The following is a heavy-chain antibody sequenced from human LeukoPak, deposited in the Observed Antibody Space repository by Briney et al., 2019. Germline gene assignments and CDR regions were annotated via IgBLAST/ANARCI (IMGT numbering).Heavy chain of an antibody. J-gene: IGHJ6*03. CDR2: IYSGGST. V-gene: IGHV3-53*01. D-gene: IGHD3-3*01. Sequence: PGGSLRLSCAASGFTVSSNYMSWVRQAPGKGLEWVSVIYSGGSTYYADSVKGRFTISRDNSKNTLYLQMNSLRAEDTAVYYCAREAIFGVVGYYYMDVRGKGTTVTVSS. CDR1: GFTVSSNY. CDR3: AREAIFGVVGYYYMDV.